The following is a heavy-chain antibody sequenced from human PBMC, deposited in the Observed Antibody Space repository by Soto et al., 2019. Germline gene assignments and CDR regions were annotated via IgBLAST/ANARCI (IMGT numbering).Heavy chain of an antibody. D-gene: IGHD4-17*01. V-gene: IGHV3-30*18. CDR3: AKEGRGDYGDYDAFDY. Sequence: GGSLRLSCAASGFTFSSYGMHWVRQAPGKGLEWVAVISYDGSNKYYADSVKGRFTISRDNSKNTLYLQMNSLRAEDTAVYYCAKEGRGDYGDYDAFDYWGQGTLVTVSS. J-gene: IGHJ4*02. CDR2: ISYDGSNK. CDR1: GFTFSSYG.